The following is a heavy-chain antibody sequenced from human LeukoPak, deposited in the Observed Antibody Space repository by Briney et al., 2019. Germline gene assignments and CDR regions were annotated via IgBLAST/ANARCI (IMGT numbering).Heavy chain of an antibody. CDR2: IAHHGNNK. CDR3: AKDGSWSCTD. J-gene: IGHJ4*02. CDR1: GFTFSSSA. D-gene: IGHD2-8*02. V-gene: IGHV3-30*02. Sequence: GGSLRLSCGASGFTFSSSAMHWVRQGPGKGLEWVAYIAHHGNNKYYADSAKGRFTISRDNSKGSLYLQMNSLRADDTAVYYCAKDGSWSCTDWGQGTLVTVSS.